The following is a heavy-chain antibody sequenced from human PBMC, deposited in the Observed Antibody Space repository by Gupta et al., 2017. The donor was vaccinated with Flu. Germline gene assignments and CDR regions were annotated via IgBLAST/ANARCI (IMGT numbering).Heavy chain of an antibody. Sequence: QVQLQQWGAGLLKPSETLSLTCAVYGGSFSGYYWSWIRQPPGKGLEWIGEINHSGSTNYNPSLKSRVTISVDTSKNQFSLKLSSVTAADTAVYYCARGGRRVKRYSYGGLGWLDYWGQGTLVTVSS. D-gene: IGHD5-18*01. CDR3: ARGGRRVKRYSYGGLGWLDY. V-gene: IGHV4-34*01. CDR1: GGSFSGYY. CDR2: INHSGST. J-gene: IGHJ4*02.